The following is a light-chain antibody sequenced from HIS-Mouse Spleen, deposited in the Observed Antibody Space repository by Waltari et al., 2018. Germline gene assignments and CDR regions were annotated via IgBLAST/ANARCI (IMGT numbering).Light chain of an antibody. CDR3: CSYAGSSPYVV. J-gene: IGLJ2*01. V-gene: IGLV3-21*03. CDR1: KLGSTV. CDR2: DDS. Sequence: SYVLTQPPSVSVAPGTTARITCGGNKLGSTVVLWYQQKPGQAPVLVGYDDSDRPSGIPERFSGSKSGNTASLTISGLQAEDEADYYCCSYAGSSPYVVFGGGTKLTVL.